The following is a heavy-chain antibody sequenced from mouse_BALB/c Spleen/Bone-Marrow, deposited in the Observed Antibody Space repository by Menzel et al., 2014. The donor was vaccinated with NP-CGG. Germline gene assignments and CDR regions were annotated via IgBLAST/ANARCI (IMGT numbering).Heavy chain of an antibody. CDR1: GYTFTDYE. CDR3: RAYYRYDGYAMDY. J-gene: IGHJ4*01. CDR2: IDPETGGT. V-gene: IGHV1-15*01. D-gene: IGHD2-14*01. Sequence: QVHVKQSGAELVRPGASVTLSCKASGYTFTDYEMHWVKQTPVHGLEWIGAIDPETGGTAYNQKFKGMATLTADKSSSTSYMELRSLTSEDSAVYYCRAYYRYDGYAMDYWGQGTSVTVSS.